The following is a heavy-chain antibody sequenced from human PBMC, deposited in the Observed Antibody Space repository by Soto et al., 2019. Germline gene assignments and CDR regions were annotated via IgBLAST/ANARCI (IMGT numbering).Heavy chain of an antibody. J-gene: IGHJ4*02. D-gene: IGHD7-27*01. Sequence: SVKVSCKASGGTFSSYAISWVRQAPGQGLEWMGGIIPIFGTANYAQKFQGRVTITADESTSTAYMELSSLRSEDTAVYYCARDLPKGLGPPYFDYWGQGTLVTVSS. CDR2: IIPIFGTA. V-gene: IGHV1-69*13. CDR3: ARDLPKGLGPPYFDY. CDR1: GGTFSSYA.